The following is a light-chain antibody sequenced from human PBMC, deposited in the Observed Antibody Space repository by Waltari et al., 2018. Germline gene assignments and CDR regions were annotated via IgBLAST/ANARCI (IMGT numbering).Light chain of an antibody. CDR3: CSYAGSSTVK. CDR1: SSDVGSYKL. CDR2: ADS. V-gene: IGLV2-23*01. Sequence: QSALTQPASVSGSPGHSITISCTGTSSDVGSYKLVSWYQQHPGKAPRLMIYADSNRPSGSSNRFSGSKSGNTASLTISGLQAEDEAAYYCCSYAGSSTVKFGEGTYLTVL. J-gene: IGLJ2*01.